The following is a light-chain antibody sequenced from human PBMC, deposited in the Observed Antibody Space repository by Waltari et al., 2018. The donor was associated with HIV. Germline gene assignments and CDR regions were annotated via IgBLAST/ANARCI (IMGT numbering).Light chain of an antibody. CDR3: QEYDSYPLI. Sequence: DLQMTQSPPTLSSSVGARVTITCRASQSIKNWLAWYQKKPGKAPKLLIYQASVLDNGVSLRFSGDGSGTEFTLTITNLLPDDVATYFCQEYDSYPLIFGGGTKV. CDR1: QSIKNW. J-gene: IGKJ4*01. CDR2: QAS. V-gene: IGKV1-5*03.